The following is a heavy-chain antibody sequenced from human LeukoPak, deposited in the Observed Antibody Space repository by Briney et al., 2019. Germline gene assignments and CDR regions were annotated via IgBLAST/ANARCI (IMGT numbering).Heavy chain of an antibody. CDR1: GYTFTSYA. Sequence: GASVKVSCKASGYTFTSYAMHWVRQAPGQRLEWMGWINAGNGNTKYSQKFQGRVTITTDTSTSTAYMELRSLRSDDTAVYYCARDPRLAYCGGDCYSWFDPWGQGTLVTVSS. J-gene: IGHJ5*02. CDR3: ARDPRLAYCGGDCYSWFDP. V-gene: IGHV1-3*01. CDR2: INAGNGNT. D-gene: IGHD2-21*02.